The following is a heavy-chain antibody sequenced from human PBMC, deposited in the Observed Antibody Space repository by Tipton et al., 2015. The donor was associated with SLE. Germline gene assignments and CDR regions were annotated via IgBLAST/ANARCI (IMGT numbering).Heavy chain of an antibody. Sequence: TLSLTCAVYGGSFSGYYWSWIRQPPGKGLEWIGEINHSGSTNYNPSLKSRVTISVDTSKNQFSLKLSSVTAADTAVYYCARRFLEWFGYGMDVWGQGRMVTVSS. CDR2: INHSGST. D-gene: IGHD3-3*01. J-gene: IGHJ6*02. CDR3: ARRFLEWFGYGMDV. V-gene: IGHV4-34*01. CDR1: GGSFSGYY.